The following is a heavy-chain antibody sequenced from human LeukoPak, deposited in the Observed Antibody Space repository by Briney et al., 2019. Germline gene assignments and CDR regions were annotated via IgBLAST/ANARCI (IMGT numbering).Heavy chain of an antibody. CDR1: GFTFSSYA. J-gene: IGHJ4*02. CDR3: AKLGGFHSYSPLED. Sequence: GGSLRLSCAVSGFTFSSYAMSWVRQAPGKGLEWVSSISGSGTNSYYADSVKGRFTISRDNSKNTNTLYLQMNSLGAEDTAVYYCAKLGGFHSYSPLEDWGQGTLVTVSS. D-gene: IGHD3-10*01. CDR2: ISGSGTNS. V-gene: IGHV3-23*01.